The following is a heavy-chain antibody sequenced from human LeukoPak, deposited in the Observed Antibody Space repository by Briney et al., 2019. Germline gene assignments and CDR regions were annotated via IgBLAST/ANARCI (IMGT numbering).Heavy chain of an antibody. J-gene: IGHJ2*01. Sequence: PSETLSLTCGVSGGPVSGYYWSWLRQSPGKGLEWIGEITRYGNTNYNPSLKSRVIISKDTSKSQISLTLISLTAADTAVYFCAWLDQLIVDYWYFDLWGRGTQVTVSS. CDR1: GGPVSGYY. D-gene: IGHD2-21*01. V-gene: IGHV4-34*01. CDR2: ITRYGNT. CDR3: AWLDQLIVDYWYFDL.